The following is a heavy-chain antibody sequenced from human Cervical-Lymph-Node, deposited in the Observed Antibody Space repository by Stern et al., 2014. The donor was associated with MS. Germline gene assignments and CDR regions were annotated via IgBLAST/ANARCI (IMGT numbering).Heavy chain of an antibody. CDR3: ARGGRGVGLEY. V-gene: IGHV3-30-3*01. CDR1: GFTFRTYA. J-gene: IGHJ4*02. CDR2: VSYDGTQR. Sequence: LQPGRSLSLSCVASGFTFRTYAMHWVRQAPGKGLEWVAFVSYDGTQRNSTDSVKARFTISRDNSKNTLYLHMNSLRDEDTAVYFCARGGRGVGLEYWGQGALVTVSS. D-gene: IGHD3-10*01.